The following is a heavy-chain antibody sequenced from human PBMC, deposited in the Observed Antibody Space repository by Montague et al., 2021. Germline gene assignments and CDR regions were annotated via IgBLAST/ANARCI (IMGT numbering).Heavy chain of an antibody. J-gene: IGHJ6*02. CDR1: GASISDYD. D-gene: IGHD1-14*01. V-gene: IGHV4-59*01. CDR2: IYYSRRT. Sequence: SETLSLTYSVSGASISDYDWSWIRQPPGKGLEWIGYIYYSRRTNYNPSLKSRVTISVDTSKNQFSLKLSSVTAADTAFYYCAVTNPYYYYGMDVWGQGTTVTVSS. CDR3: AVTNPYYYYGMDV.